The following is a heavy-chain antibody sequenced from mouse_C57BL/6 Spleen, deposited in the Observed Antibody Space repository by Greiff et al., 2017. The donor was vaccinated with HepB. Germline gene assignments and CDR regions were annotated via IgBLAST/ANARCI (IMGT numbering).Heavy chain of an antibody. Sequence: DVMLVESGGGLVKPGGSLKLSCAASGFTFSSYTMSWVRQTPEKRLEWVATISGGGGNTYYPDSVKGRFTISRDNAKNTLYLQMSSLRSEDTALYYCARHNSNYPYYAMDYWGQGTSVTVSS. CDR1: GFTFSSYT. V-gene: IGHV5-9*01. J-gene: IGHJ4*01. CDR3: ARHNSNYPYYAMDY. D-gene: IGHD2-5*01. CDR2: ISGGGGNT.